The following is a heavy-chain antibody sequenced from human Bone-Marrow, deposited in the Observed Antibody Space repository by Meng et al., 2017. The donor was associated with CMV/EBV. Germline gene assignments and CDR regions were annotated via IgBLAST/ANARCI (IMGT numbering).Heavy chain of an antibody. CDR2: IKQDGSEK. CDR1: GFTFSSYW. J-gene: IGHJ4*02. Sequence: GESLKISCAASGFTFSSYWMSWVRQAPGKGLEWVANIKQDGSEKYYVDSVKGRFTISRDNAKNSLYLQMNSLRAEDTAVYYCARDKKGYAIFDYWGQGTLVTVYS. CDR3: ARDKKGYAIFDY. D-gene: IGHD2-2*01. V-gene: IGHV3-7*01.